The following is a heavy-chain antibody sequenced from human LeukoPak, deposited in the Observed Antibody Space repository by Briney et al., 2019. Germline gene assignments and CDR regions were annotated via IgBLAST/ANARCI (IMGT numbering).Heavy chain of an antibody. Sequence: GGSLRLSCAASGFTFSSYSMNWVRQAPGKGLECVSSISSSSSYIYYADSVKGRFTISRDNAKNSLYLQMNSLRAEDTAVYYCARGRGSGVDFDYWGQGTLVTVSS. CDR1: GFTFSSYS. J-gene: IGHJ4*02. V-gene: IGHV3-21*01. D-gene: IGHD3-10*01. CDR2: ISSSSSYI. CDR3: ARGRGSGVDFDY.